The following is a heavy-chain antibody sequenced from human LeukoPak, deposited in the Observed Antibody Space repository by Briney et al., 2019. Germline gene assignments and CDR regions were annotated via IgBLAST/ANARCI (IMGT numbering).Heavy chain of an antibody. CDR1: GGSMSSSTYY. V-gene: IGHV4-39*01. CDR2: IYHSGST. Sequence: SETLSLTCTVSGGSMSSSTYYWGWIRQPPGKGLEWIGSIYHSGSTYYNPSLKSRVTTSVDTSKNQFSLKLSSVTAADTAVYYCARHLGIQLWFLDYWGQGTLVTVSS. J-gene: IGHJ4*02. CDR3: ARHLGIQLWFLDY. D-gene: IGHD5-18*01.